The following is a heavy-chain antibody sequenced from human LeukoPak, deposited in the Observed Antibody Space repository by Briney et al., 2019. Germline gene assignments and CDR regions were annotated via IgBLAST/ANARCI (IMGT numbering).Heavy chain of an antibody. V-gene: IGHV3-21*01. CDR1: GFTFSSYS. J-gene: IGHJ6*04. D-gene: IGHD3-10*02. CDR3: AELGITMIGGV. CDR2: ISSSSSYI. Sequence: GGSLRLSCAASGFTFSSYSMNWVRQAPGKGLEWVSSISSSSSYIYYADSVKGRFTISRDNAKNSLYLQMNSLRAEDTAVYYCAELGITMIGGVWGKGTTVTIPS.